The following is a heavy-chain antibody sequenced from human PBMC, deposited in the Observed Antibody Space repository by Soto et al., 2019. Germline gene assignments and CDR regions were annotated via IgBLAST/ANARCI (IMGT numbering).Heavy chain of an antibody. J-gene: IGHJ6*02. CDR1: GGSISGYY. Sequence: SETLSLTCTVSGGSISGYYWSWIRQPPGKGLEWIGYMYNTGSTVYNPSFKSRVTISVDTSKNQFSLKLNSVTAADTAVYYCARALWGYCSTDCYPLDVWGQGTTVTVSS. D-gene: IGHD2-21*02. CDR3: ARALWGYCSTDCYPLDV. V-gene: IGHV4-59*01. CDR2: MYNTGST.